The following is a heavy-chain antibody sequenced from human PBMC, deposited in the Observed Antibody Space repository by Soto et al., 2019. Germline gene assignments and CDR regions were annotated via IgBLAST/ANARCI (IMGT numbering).Heavy chain of an antibody. D-gene: IGHD3-22*01. CDR3: ARDYYYDSSGYGDY. CDR1: GYTFTSYG. V-gene: IGHV1-18*01. CDR2: ISAYNGNT. J-gene: IGHJ4*02. Sequence: AAVKVSCKASGYTFTSYGISWVRQAPGQGLEWMGWISAYNGNTNYAQKLQGRVTMTTDTSTSTAYMELRSLRSDDTAMYYCARDYYYDSSGYGDYWGQGTLVTVSS.